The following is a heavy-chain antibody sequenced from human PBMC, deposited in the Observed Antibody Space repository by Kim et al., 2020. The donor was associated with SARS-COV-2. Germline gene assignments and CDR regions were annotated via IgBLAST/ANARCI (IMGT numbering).Heavy chain of an antibody. V-gene: IGHV4-61*01. D-gene: IGHD1-26*01. CDR3: ARVGLYSGSYYFDF. CDR2: IYHNGRT. J-gene: IGHJ4*02. Sequence: SETLSLTWTVSGDSVSSNSYYWSWIRQPPGKGLEWIGYIYHNGRTNYNPSLKSRVTVSVDTSKNQFSLRLRSVTAADTAVYYCARVGLYSGSYYFDFWGQGTLVTVSS. CDR1: GDSVSSNSYY.